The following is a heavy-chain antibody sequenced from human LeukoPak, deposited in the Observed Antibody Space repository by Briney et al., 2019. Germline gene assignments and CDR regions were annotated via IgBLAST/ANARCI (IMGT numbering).Heavy chain of an antibody. CDR3: ARSAGSSSWYEGYYFDY. CDR2: IKQDGSEK. Sequence: GGSLRLSCAASGFTFSRYWMSWVRQAPGKGLEWVANIKQDGSEKYYVDSVKGRFTIARDNAKNSLYLQMNSLRAEDTAVYYCARSAGSSSWYEGYYFDYWGQGTLVTVSS. CDR1: GFTFSRYW. J-gene: IGHJ4*02. D-gene: IGHD6-13*01. V-gene: IGHV3-7*01.